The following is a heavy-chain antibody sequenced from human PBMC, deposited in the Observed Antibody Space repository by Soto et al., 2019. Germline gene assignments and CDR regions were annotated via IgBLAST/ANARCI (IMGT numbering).Heavy chain of an antibody. Sequence: EVQLVESGGGLVKPGGSLRLSCAASGFTFSNAWMSWVRQAPGKGLEWVGRIKSKTDGGTTDYAAPVKGRFTISRDDSKNTLYLQMNSLKTEDTAVYYCTTGAPTTYYYYYYYMDVWGKGTTVTVSS. D-gene: IGHD1-1*01. V-gene: IGHV3-15*01. CDR1: GFTFSNAW. CDR2: IKSKTDGGTT. J-gene: IGHJ6*03. CDR3: TTGAPTTYYYYYYYMDV.